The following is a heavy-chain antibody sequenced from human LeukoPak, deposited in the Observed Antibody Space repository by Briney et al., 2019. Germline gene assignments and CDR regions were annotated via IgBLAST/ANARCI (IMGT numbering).Heavy chain of an antibody. CDR1: GFTFSNVW. CDR3: TTESYDT. Sequence: GGSLRLSCAASGFTFSNVWMSWVRQAPGKGLEWVGRIISKSDGGTTDYASPVKGRFTNSRDDSKNTLYLQMNSLKTEDTAVYYCTTESYDTWGQGTLVTVSS. CDR2: IISKSDGGTT. J-gene: IGHJ4*02. V-gene: IGHV3-15*01. D-gene: IGHD3-9*01.